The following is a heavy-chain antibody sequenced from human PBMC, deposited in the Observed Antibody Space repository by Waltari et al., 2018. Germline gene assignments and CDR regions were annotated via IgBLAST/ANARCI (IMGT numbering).Heavy chain of an antibody. CDR2: VNPDIGVT. V-gene: IGHV1-2*06. D-gene: IGHD3-9*01. J-gene: IGHJ4*02. Sequence: QVQLVQSGAEVKTPGASVKVSCKASGYTFTGYYMHWVRQAPGQGLEWMVRVNPDIGVTNYAQNFQGRRPMTRDTSISTAYLELSRLRSDDTAVYYCAIVLRYFDWSFDYWGQGTRVTGSS. CDR3: AIVLRYFDWSFDY. CDR1: GYTFTGYY.